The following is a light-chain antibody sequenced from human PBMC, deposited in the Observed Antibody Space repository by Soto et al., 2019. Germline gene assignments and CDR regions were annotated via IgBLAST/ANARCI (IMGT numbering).Light chain of an antibody. CDR3: QQYGNSPT. V-gene: IGKV3-20*01. CDR2: GAS. Sequence: EIVLTQSPGTLSLSPGERATLSCRASQSVYNNYLAWYQQQPGQAPKLLIFGASRRATGIPDRFSGSGSGTDFTLTISRLEPEDFALYSCQQYGNSPTFGQGTRLEIK. CDR1: QSVYNNY. J-gene: IGKJ5*01.